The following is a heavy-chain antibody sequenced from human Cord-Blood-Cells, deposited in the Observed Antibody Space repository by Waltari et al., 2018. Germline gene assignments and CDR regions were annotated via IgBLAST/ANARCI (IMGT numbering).Heavy chain of an antibody. Sequence: QVQLVQSGDEVKKPGASVKVSCKVSGYTLTELSMHWVRQAPGKGLEWMGGFDPEDGETIYAQKFQGRVTMTEETPTDTAYMELSSLRAEATAVYYCATSTPDGFDIWGHGTMVTVSS. J-gene: IGHJ3*02. CDR1: GYTLTELS. V-gene: IGHV1-24*01. CDR3: ATSTPDGFDI. CDR2: FDPEDGET.